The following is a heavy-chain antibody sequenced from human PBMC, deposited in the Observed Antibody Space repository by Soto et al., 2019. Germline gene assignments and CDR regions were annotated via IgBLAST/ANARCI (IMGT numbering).Heavy chain of an antibody. D-gene: IGHD3-22*01. CDR3: AREDYYDSSGYLPVRYYFGMDV. Sequence: EASVKVSCKASGGTFSSYAISWVRQAPGQGLEWMGWIGAYNGHTKYAQKLQGRVTMTTDTSTSTAYMELRSLKSDDTAVYYCAREDYYDSSGYLPVRYYFGMDVWGQGTTVTVSS. V-gene: IGHV1-18*01. CDR2: IGAYNGHT. CDR1: GGTFSSYA. J-gene: IGHJ6*02.